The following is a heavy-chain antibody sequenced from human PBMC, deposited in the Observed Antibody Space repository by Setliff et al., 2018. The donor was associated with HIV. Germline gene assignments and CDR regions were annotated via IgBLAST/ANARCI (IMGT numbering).Heavy chain of an antibody. CDR1: GFTFRNYG. Sequence: GGSLRLSCAASGFTFRNYGMHWVRQAPGKGLEWVAVISYVGSNRYYADSVKGRFTISRDNSKNTLYLQMNSLRAEDTAVYYCARDPSAEILTGYKSYYYYMDVWGKGTTVTVSS. D-gene: IGHD3-9*01. J-gene: IGHJ6*03. CDR3: ARDPSAEILTGYKSYYYYMDV. V-gene: IGHV3-30*06. CDR2: ISYVGSNR.